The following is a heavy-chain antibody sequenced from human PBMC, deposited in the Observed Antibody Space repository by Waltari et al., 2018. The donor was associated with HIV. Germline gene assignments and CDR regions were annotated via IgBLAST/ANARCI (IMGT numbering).Heavy chain of an antibody. CDR2: IYRSGDA. CDR3: ARVRSIMGRFLGFDY. Sequence: EEQLVETGGGLIQPGGSLRLSCSGSGLSVSSSYVNWVRQAPGKGLEWVSGIYRSGDAYYADFVKGRFTISRDNSKNTLYLQMNSLRAEDTAVYYCARVRSIMGRFLGFDYWGQGTLVTVSS. J-gene: IGHJ4*02. D-gene: IGHD3-3*02. CDR1: GLSVSSSY. V-gene: IGHV3-53*02.